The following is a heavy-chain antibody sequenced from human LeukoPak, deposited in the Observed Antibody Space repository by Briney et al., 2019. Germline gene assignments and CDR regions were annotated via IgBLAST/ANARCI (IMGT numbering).Heavy chain of an antibody. J-gene: IGHJ5*02. D-gene: IGHD5-18*01. Sequence: PSETLSLTCTVSGASTSSGLYYWNWFRQPAGKGLEWIGYIHYSGSTNYNPSLKSRVTISVDTSKNHFSLTLSSVTAADTAVYYCARYSYDQKGTPTRFDPWGQGTLVTVSS. CDR3: ARYSYDQKGTPTRFDP. CDR1: GASTSSGLYY. CDR2: IHYSGST. V-gene: IGHV4-61*10.